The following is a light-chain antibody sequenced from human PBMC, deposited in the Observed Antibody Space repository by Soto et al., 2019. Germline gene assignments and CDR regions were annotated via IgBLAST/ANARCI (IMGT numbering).Light chain of an antibody. Sequence: QSALTQPPSASGSPGQSVTISCTGTSSDVGGYNYVSWYQQHPGKAPKVVIYEVSKRPSGVPDRFSGSKSGNMASLTVSGLQAEDEADYYCTSYAGNKGWVFGGGTKLTVL. V-gene: IGLV2-8*01. CDR2: EVS. J-gene: IGLJ3*02. CDR1: SSDVGGYNY. CDR3: TSYAGNKGWV.